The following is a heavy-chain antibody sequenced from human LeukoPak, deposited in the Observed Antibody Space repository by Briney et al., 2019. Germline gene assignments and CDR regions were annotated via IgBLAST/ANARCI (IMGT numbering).Heavy chain of an antibody. D-gene: IGHD6-6*01. V-gene: IGHV3-11*06. Sequence: GGSLRLSCAASGFSFGDYYMAWIRQAPGKGLEWVSYISDSSSYIKYADSVEGRFTISRDNAQNSLYLQMNSLRVEDTAVYYCARDPGHSSSNGMDVWGQGTTVTVSS. CDR2: ISDSSSYI. CDR1: GFSFGDYY. CDR3: ARDPGHSSSNGMDV. J-gene: IGHJ6*02.